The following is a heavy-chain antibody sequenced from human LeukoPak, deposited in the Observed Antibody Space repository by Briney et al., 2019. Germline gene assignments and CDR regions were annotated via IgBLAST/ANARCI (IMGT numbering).Heavy chain of an antibody. CDR3: ARDLYSSGWFDY. D-gene: IGHD6-19*01. CDR1: GFTFSRYA. V-gene: IGHV3-21*01. J-gene: IGHJ4*02. Sequence: GGSLRLSCAASGFTFSRYAMHWVRQAPGKGLEWVSSISSSSSYIYYADSVKGRFTISRDNAKNSLYLQMNSLRAEDTAVYYCARDLYSSGWFDYWGQGTLVTVSS. CDR2: ISSSSSYI.